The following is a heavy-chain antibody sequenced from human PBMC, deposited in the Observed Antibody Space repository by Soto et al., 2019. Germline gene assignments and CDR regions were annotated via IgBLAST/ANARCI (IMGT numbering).Heavy chain of an antibody. Sequence: QVHLQQWGAGLLKPSETLSLNCAVYGESFIGYYWTWIRQPPGKGLEWIGEINHRGSANYNPSLKSRVTISVDTSNNQFSLKLSSVTAADTSVYYCARTDIVTTNCFDPWGQGTLVTVSS. CDR3: ARTDIVTTNCFDP. V-gene: IGHV4-34*02. J-gene: IGHJ5*02. CDR2: INHRGSA. D-gene: IGHD5-12*01. CDR1: GESFIGYY.